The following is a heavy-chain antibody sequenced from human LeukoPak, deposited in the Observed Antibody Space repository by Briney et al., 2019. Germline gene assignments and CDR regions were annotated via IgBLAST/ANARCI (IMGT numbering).Heavy chain of an antibody. CDR3: ARDGAMDGPDFDY. D-gene: IGHD5-18*01. V-gene: IGHV3-48*02. Sequence: GGSLRLSCAASGFTFSSYSINCVRQAPGKGVEWVSYISSSSSTIYYADSVKGRFTISRDNAKNSLYLQMNSLRDEDTAVYYCARDGAMDGPDFDYWGQGTLVTVSS. CDR1: GFTFSSYS. CDR2: ISSSSSTI. J-gene: IGHJ4*02.